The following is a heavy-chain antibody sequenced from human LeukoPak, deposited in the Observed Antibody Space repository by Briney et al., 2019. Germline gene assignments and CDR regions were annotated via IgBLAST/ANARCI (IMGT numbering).Heavy chain of an antibody. J-gene: IGHJ4*02. Sequence: GGSLRLSCAASGFTFSSYEMNWVRQAPGKGLEWVSSISSSSSYIYYADSVKGRFTISRDNAKNSLYLQMNSLRAEDTAVYYCARFPVDMFGQYYFDYWGQGTLVTVSS. V-gene: IGHV3-21*01. CDR1: GFTFSSYE. CDR2: ISSSSSYI. CDR3: ARFPVDMFGQYYFDY. D-gene: IGHD3-10*02.